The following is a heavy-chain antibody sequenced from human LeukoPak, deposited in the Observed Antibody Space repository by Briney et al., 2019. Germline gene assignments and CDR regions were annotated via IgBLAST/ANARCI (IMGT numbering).Heavy chain of an antibody. D-gene: IGHD6-19*01. J-gene: IGHJ6*02. V-gene: IGHV3-30*03. CDR3: ARDGPVAGDNSYYYGMDV. CDR2: ISYDGRNN. Sequence: PGGSLRLSCAASGFNFSSYGMHWVRQAPGKGLEWVAVISYDGRNNYYGDSVKGRFTISRDNSKNTLYLQMNSLRAEDTAVYYCARDGPVAGDNSYYYGMDVWGQGTTVTVSS. CDR1: GFNFSSYG.